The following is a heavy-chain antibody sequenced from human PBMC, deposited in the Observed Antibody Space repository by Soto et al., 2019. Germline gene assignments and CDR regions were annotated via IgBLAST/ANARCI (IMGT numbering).Heavy chain of an antibody. J-gene: IGHJ4*02. Sequence: QVHLVQSGAEVKKPGASVKVSCKGSGYTFTSYGITWVRQAPGHGLEWMGWISAHNGNTNYAQKLQGRVTVTRDTSTSTAYMELISLRSYDTAVYYCARGRYGDYWGQRALVTVSS. CDR2: ISAHNGNT. CDR1: GYTFTSYG. D-gene: IGHD1-1*01. V-gene: IGHV1-18*01. CDR3: ARGRYGDY.